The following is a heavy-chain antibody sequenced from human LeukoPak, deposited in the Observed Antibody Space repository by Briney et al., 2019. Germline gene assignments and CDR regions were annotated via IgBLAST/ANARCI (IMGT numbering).Heavy chain of an antibody. J-gene: IGHJ5*02. CDR3: ARDLWFGELFNNWFDP. V-gene: IGHV1-8*01. Sequence: ASVKVSCKASGYTFTSYDINWVRQATGQGLEWMGWVNPNSGNTGYAQKFQGRVTMTRNTSISTAYMELSSLRSEDTAVYYCARDLWFGELFNNWFDPWGQGTLVTVSS. CDR2: VNPNSGNT. D-gene: IGHD3-10*01. CDR1: GYTFTSYD.